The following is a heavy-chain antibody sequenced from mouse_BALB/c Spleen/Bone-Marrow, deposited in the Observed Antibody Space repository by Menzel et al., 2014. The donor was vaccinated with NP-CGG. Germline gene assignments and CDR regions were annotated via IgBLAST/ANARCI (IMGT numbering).Heavy chain of an antibody. CDR2: IDPANGNT. V-gene: IGHV14-3*02. Sequence: EVKLMESGAELVKPGASVKLSCTASGFNIKDTYMHWVKQGPEQGLEWIGRIDPANGNTKYDPKFQGKATITADTSSNTAYLQLSSLTSEDTAVYYCATYYRYDRRFAYWGQGTLVTVSA. CDR1: GFNIKDTY. D-gene: IGHD2-14*01. CDR3: ATYYRYDRRFAY. J-gene: IGHJ3*01.